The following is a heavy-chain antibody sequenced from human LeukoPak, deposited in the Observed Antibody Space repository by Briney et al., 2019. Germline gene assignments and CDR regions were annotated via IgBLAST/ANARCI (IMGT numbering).Heavy chain of an antibody. CDR2: IRSKANYYAT. Sequence: GGSLRLSCTASGFIFSGSAIHWVRQASGKGLEWVGRIRSKANYYATAYAASVKGRFAISRDDSKNTAYLQMNSLKTEDTAVYYCTHLMTTALNYYYYMDVWGKGTSVTVSS. J-gene: IGHJ6*03. V-gene: IGHV3-73*01. CDR1: GFIFSGSA. D-gene: IGHD4-17*01. CDR3: THLMTTALNYYYYMDV.